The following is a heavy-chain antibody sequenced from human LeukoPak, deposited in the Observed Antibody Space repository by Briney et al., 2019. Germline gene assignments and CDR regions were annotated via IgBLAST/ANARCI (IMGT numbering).Heavy chain of an antibody. Sequence: GASVTVSCKASGYTFTGYYMHWVRQAPGQGLEWMGRINPNSGGTNYAQKFQGRVTMTRDTSISTAYMELSRLRSDDTAVYYCAREQGNRITGTTGSDMDVWGQGTTVTVSS. CDR1: GYTFTGYY. CDR2: INPNSGGT. J-gene: IGHJ6*02. D-gene: IGHD1-7*01. CDR3: AREQGNRITGTTGSDMDV. V-gene: IGHV1-2*06.